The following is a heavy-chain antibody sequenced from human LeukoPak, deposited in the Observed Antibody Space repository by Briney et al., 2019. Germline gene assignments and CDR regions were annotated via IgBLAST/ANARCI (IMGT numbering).Heavy chain of an antibody. V-gene: IGHV3-21*01. CDR3: ARAYTIADQFDY. CDR1: GFTFTTYA. J-gene: IGHJ4*02. CDR2: ISGTGHSI. D-gene: IGHD4-11*01. Sequence: GGSLSLSCAASGFTFTTYAMNWVRQAPGKGLEWVSAISGTGHSIYYAASVKGRFTISRDDAKNSVYLQMNNLRGEDTAVYYCARAYTIADQFDYWGQGSLVTVSS.